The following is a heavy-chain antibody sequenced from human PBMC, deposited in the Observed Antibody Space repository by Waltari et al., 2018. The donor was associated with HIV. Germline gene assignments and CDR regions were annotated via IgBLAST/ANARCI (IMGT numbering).Heavy chain of an antibody. CDR2: IIPRFGSA. CDR1: GGTLSTYA. D-gene: IGHD3-22*01. Sequence: QVQLVQSGAEVKKPGCSVKVSCKVSGGTLSTYAIRWGRQAPGQGLEWMGGIIPRFGSANYAQKFQGRVTITADESTTTAYVEVSSLRSEDTAVYYCARDNGWYYFDISGRVRFDYWGQGTLVTVSS. J-gene: IGHJ4*02. V-gene: IGHV1-69*01. CDR3: ARDNGWYYFDISGRVRFDY.